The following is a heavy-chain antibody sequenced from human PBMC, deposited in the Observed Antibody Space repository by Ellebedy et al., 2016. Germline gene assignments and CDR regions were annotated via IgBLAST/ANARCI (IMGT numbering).Heavy chain of an antibody. D-gene: IGHD6-19*01. CDR1: GGSFSGYY. Sequence: SETLSLXXAVYGGSFSGYYWSWIRQPPGKGLEWIGSIYYSGSTYYNPSLKSRVTISVDTSKNQFSLKVSSVTAADTALYYCAGYTSGWYAYWGQGTLVTVSS. CDR2: IYYSGST. CDR3: AGYTSGWYAY. V-gene: IGHV4-34*01. J-gene: IGHJ4*02.